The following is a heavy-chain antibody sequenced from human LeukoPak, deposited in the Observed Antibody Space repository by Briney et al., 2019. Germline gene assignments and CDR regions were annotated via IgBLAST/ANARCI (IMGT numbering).Heavy chain of an antibody. V-gene: IGHV3-66*01. J-gene: IGHJ1*01. D-gene: IGHD6-19*01. CDR2: IYSGGSM. CDR3: ARGQPQSSLFGRSGPPSV. Sequence: GGSLRLSCTASGFSVSDNYMNWVRQAPGKGLEWVSVIYSGGSMYYADSMKGRFIISRDTSKNTVFLQIDSLRVEDTAVYYCARGQPQSSLFGRSGPPSVWGQGTLVTVSP. CDR1: GFSVSDNY.